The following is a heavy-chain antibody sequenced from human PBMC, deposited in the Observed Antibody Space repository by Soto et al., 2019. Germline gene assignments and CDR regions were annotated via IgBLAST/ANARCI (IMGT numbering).Heavy chain of an antibody. V-gene: IGHV3-72*01. CDR3: AREWLYCCSPTCYRAVDN. Sequence: EVQLVESGGGLVQPGGSLRLSCAASGFTFSDHYMDWVRQAPGKGLEWVGRIGSRAISYTTQYAASVEGRFTISRDDSENSLYMQMNRLQAEDTAVYYCAREWLYCCSPTCYRAVDNWGQGSLVTVSS. CDR1: GFTFSDHY. J-gene: IGHJ4*02. CDR2: IGSRAISYTT. D-gene: IGHD2-2*02.